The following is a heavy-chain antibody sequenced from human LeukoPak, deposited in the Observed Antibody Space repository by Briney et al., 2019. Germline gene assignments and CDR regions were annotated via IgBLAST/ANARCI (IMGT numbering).Heavy chain of an antibody. J-gene: IGHJ4*02. D-gene: IGHD6-13*01. CDR1: GFTFSSYS. CDR2: ISGSGGST. CDR3: AKDLGPEGSAAKGGYFDY. V-gene: IGHV3-23*01. Sequence: GGSLRLSCAASGFTFSSYSMNWVRQAPGKGLEWVSAISGSGGSTYYADSVKGRFTISRDNSKNTLYLQMNSLRAEDTAVYYCAKDLGPEGSAAKGGYFDYWGQGTLVTVSS.